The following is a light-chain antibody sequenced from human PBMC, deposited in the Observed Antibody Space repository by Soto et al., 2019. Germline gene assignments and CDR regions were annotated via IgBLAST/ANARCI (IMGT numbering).Light chain of an antibody. CDR3: SSYTSSSTHSYG. CDR2: EVS. Sequence: QSVLTQPASVSGSPGQSITSSCTGTSSDVGGYNYVCWYQQHPGKAPKLMIYEVSNRPSGVSNRFSGSMSGNTASLTISGLQAEDEADYYCSSYTSSSTHSYGFGTGTKVTVL. CDR1: SSDVGGYNY. V-gene: IGLV2-14*01. J-gene: IGLJ1*01.